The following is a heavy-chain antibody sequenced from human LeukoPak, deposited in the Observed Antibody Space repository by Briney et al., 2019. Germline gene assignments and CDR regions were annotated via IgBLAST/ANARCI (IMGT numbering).Heavy chain of an antibody. Sequence: PGGSLRLSCAAYGFTFSSYEMNWVRQAPGKGLEWVSYISSSGSTIYYADSVKGRFTISRDNAKNSLYLQMNSLRAEDTAVYYCARESSGSYFAFDYWGQGTLVTVSS. J-gene: IGHJ4*02. V-gene: IGHV3-48*03. CDR1: GFTFSSYE. D-gene: IGHD1-26*01. CDR3: ARESSGSYFAFDY. CDR2: ISSSGSTI.